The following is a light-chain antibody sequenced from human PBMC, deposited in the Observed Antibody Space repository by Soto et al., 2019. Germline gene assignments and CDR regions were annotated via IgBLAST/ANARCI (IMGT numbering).Light chain of an antibody. CDR2: AAS. V-gene: IGKV1-39*01. J-gene: IGKJ4*01. Sequence: DIQMTQSPSSLSASVGDRVTITCRASQSIRYLNWYQQIPGKAPKLLISAASNLQSGVPSRFSGSGSGTDFSLTINTLQREDFATYYCQQSDYVPLTFGGGTKVDIK. CDR3: QQSDYVPLT. CDR1: QSIRY.